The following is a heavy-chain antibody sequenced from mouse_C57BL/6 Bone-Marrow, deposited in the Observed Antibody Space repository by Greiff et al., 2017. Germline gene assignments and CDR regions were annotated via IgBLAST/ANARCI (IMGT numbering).Heavy chain of an antibody. CDR3: ARSTMVTTHYYAMDY. D-gene: IGHD2-2*01. CDR1: GYTFTSYG. CDR2: IYPRSGNT. V-gene: IGHV1-81*01. J-gene: IGHJ4*01. Sequence: VKLMESGAELARPGASVKLSCKASGYTFTSYGISWVKQRTGQGLEWIGEIYPRSGNTYYNEKFKGKATLTADKSSSTAYMELRSLTSEDSAVYSCARSTMVTTHYYAMDYWGQGTSVTVSS.